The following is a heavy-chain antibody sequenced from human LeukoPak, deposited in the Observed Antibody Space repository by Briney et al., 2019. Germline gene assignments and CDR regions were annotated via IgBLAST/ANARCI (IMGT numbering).Heavy chain of an antibody. D-gene: IGHD7-27*01. CDR2: IYYTVSA. V-gene: IGHV4-59*08. J-gene: IGHJ6*02. Sequence: SESLSLACNVSGVSIGSHYCSWIRQSPGKGPGWIGHIYYTVSAKYNPSLESRVGMSFDTPRNQFCLKVTSVSAADRAVYFVARHGAWGARYDYYAMDVWGQGATVTVSS. CDR1: GVSIGSHY. CDR3: ARHGAWGARYDYYAMDV.